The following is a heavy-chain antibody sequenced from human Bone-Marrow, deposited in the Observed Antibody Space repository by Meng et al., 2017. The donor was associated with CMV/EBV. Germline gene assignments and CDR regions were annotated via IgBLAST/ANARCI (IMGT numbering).Heavy chain of an antibody. V-gene: IGHV1-2*02. CDR2: INPNSGGT. CDR1: CY. Sequence: CYLHWVRQAPGQGLEWMGWINPNSGGTNYAQKFQGRVTMTTDTSISTAYMDLSSLRSDDTAFYYCARGGITMVRGVIMMEKYGMDVWGQGTTVTVSS. CDR3: ARGGITMVRGVIMMEKYGMDV. J-gene: IGHJ6*02. D-gene: IGHD3-10*01.